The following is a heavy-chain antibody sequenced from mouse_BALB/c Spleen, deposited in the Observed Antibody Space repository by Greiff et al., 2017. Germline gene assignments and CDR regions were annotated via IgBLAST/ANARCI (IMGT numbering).Heavy chain of an antibody. CDR1: GYSITSDYA. V-gene: IGHV3-2*02. D-gene: IGHD2-13*01. CDR2: ISYSGST. Sequence: QSGPGLVKPSQSLSLTCTVTGYSITSDYAWNWIRQFPGNKLEWMGYISYSGSTSYNPSLKSRISITRDTSKNQFFLQLNSVTTEDTATYDYAREGEDGSFDYWGQGTTLTVSS. J-gene: IGHJ2*01. CDR3: AREGEDGSFDY.